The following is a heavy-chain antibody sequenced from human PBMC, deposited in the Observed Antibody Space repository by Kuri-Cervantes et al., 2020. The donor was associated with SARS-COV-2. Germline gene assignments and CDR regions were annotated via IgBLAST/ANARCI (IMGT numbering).Heavy chain of an antibody. CDR3: AKDRVGVQDF. Sequence: GESLKISCAASGFNFSRTDMHWVCQAPGMGLEWVAVISHDGKNKKCIASGKGRFTISRDNSQNTLYLHMKSLRSEDTAMYYCAKDRVGVQDFWGQGTLVTVSS. CDR1: GFNFSRTD. D-gene: IGHD2-21*01. J-gene: IGHJ4*02. CDR2: ISHDGKNK. V-gene: IGHV3-30*18.